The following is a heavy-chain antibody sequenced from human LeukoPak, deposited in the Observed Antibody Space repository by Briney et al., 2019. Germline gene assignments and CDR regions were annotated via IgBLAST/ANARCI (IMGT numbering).Heavy chain of an antibody. Sequence: GGSLRLSCAASGFTFSSHLMHWVRQAPGKGLVWVSRISKDGSSTYYADSVKGRFTISRDNAKNTLYLQMNSLRAEDTAVYYCARDEVGVGATHDYWGQGTLVTVSS. CDR3: ARDEVGVGATHDY. V-gene: IGHV3-74*01. CDR2: ISKDGSST. D-gene: IGHD1-26*01. CDR1: GFTFSSHL. J-gene: IGHJ4*02.